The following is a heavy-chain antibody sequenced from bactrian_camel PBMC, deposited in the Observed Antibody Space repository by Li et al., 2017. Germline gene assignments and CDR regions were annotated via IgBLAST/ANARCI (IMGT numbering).Heavy chain of an antibody. V-gene: IGHV3S40*01. CDR3: AAQFLEASCAVVHAIDN. J-gene: IGHJ4*01. D-gene: IGHD2*01. CDR2: IRPGATTT. Sequence: VQLVESGGGSVQAGGSLTLSCSISGYFYNPYMVDSYYMAWFRQAPGKEREGVASIRPGATTTAYASSVRGRFSISLDTAKNTVFLQMNSLKPEDTATYYCAAQFLEASCAVVHAIDNWGQGTQVTVS. CDR1: GYFYNPYMVDSYY.